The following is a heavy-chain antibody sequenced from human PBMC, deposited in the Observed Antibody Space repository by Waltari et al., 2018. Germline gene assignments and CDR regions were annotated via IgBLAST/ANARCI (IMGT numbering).Heavy chain of an antibody. D-gene: IGHD5-12*01. Sequence: EVQLVQSGAEVKKPGESRRISCKASGYRFTTLWIGWVRQKPGKGLECMAIIYPGYSETKYSPSFQGQVTISADKSIYTAYLQWSSLKASDTAMYYCARQKDGYQFDSWGQGTLVTVSS. CDR1: GYRFTTLW. CDR3: ARQKDGYQFDS. V-gene: IGHV5-51*01. J-gene: IGHJ4*02. CDR2: IYPGYSET.